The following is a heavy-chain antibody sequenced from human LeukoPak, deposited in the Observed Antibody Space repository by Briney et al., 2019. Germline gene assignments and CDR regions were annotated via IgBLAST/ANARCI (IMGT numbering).Heavy chain of an antibody. CDR3: ARGLGSGLNWFDP. Sequence: GGSLRLSCAVSGSIVSGNYMSWVRQAPGKGLEWVSVIYSGGSTYYRDSVKGRFTISRDNSKNTLYLQMNSLRAEDTAVYYCARGLGSGLNWFDPWGQGTLVTVSS. J-gene: IGHJ5*02. V-gene: IGHV3-53*01. CDR1: GSIVSGNY. CDR2: IYSGGST. D-gene: IGHD3-22*01.